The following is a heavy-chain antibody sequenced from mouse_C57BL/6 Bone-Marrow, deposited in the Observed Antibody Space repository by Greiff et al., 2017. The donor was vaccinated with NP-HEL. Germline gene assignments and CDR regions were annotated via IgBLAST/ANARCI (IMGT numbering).Heavy chain of an antibody. CDR1: GYTFTDYY. J-gene: IGHJ4*01. CDR3: ARWETAQADYYAMDY. D-gene: IGHD3-2*02. Sequence: QVQLQQSGAELVRPGASVKLSCKASGYTFTDYYINWVKQRPGQGLEWIARIYPGSGNTYYNEKFKGKATLTAEKSSSTAYMQLSSLTSEDSAVYFCARWETAQADYYAMDYWGQGTSVTVSS. V-gene: IGHV1-76*01. CDR2: IYPGSGNT.